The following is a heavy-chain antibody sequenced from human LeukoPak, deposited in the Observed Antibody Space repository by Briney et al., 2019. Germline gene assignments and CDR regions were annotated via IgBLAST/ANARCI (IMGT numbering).Heavy chain of an antibody. V-gene: IGHV4-39*01. Sequence: SETLSLTCTVSGGSISSSSYYWGWIRQPPGKGLEWIGSIYYSGSTYYNPSLKSRVTVSVDTSKSQFSLKLSSVTAADTAMYYCASQFIAAADQLVDYWGQGTLVTVSS. CDR3: ASQFIAAADQLVDY. D-gene: IGHD6-13*01. CDR2: IYYSGST. CDR1: GGSISSSSYY. J-gene: IGHJ4*02.